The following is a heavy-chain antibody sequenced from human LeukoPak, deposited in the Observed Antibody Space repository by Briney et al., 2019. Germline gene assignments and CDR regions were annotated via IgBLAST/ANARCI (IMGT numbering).Heavy chain of an antibody. CDR2: INAGFT. J-gene: IGHJ4*02. D-gene: IGHD3-10*01. V-gene: IGHV3-20*04. Sequence: PGGSLRLSCAASGLTFSDDAMTWVRQAPGKGPECVSSINAGFTDYINSVKGRFTISIDKAKNTLYLQMDSLRAADTAVYYCVGRVKLAFDYWGPGTRVTVSS. CDR1: GLTFSDDA. CDR3: VGRVKLAFDY.